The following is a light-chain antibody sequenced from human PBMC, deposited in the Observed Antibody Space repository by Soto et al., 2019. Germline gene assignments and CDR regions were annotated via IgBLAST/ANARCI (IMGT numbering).Light chain of an antibody. J-gene: IGKJ4*01. CDR1: QAISNY. CDR2: AAS. CDR3: QKFNAVPT. V-gene: IGKV1-27*01. Sequence: DIQMTQSPSSLSASVGDRVTITCRASQAISNYLAWYQQKPGKVPTLLIYAASTLQSGVPSRFSGSGSGTDSTLTISRLQPEDAATYYCQKFNAVPTFGGGTKLEI.